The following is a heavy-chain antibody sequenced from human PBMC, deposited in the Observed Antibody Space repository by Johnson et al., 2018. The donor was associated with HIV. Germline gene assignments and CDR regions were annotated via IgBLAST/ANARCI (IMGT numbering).Heavy chain of an antibody. CDR3: AKASDAFDI. CDR2: ISYDGSNK. Sequence: QVQLVESGGGVVQPGRSLRLSCAASAFSFSNYPMHWVRQAPGKGLEWVAVISYDGSNKYYADSVKGRFTISRDNSKNTLYLQMNSLRAEDTAVYYCAKASDAFDIWGQGTMVTVSS. J-gene: IGHJ3*02. V-gene: IGHV3-30*04. CDR1: AFSFSNYP.